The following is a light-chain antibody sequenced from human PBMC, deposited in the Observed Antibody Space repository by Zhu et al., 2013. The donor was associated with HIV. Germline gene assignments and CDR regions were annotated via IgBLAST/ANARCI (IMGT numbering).Light chain of an antibody. V-gene: IGKV3D-20*01. J-gene: IGKJ4*01. Sequence: EIVLTQSPATLSLSPGETATLSCGASQSVYTTYLAWYQQKPGLAPRLLIYDVSNRATGIPDRFSGRGSGTDFTLTISRLEPEDFAVYYCQQYGTAPVTFGGGTKVE. CDR2: DVS. CDR1: QSVYTTY. CDR3: QQYGTAPVT.